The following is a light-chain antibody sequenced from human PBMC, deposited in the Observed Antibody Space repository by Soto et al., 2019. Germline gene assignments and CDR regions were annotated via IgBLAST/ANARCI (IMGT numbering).Light chain of an antibody. CDR3: QQANSFPIT. Sequence: DIQMTQSPSFLSASVGDKVTITCRATESVSKWLAWYQQKPGKAPRLLIYEATNLQSGVPPRFSGSGSGTDFTLTISSLQPEDFATYFCQQANSFPITFGQGTRLEIK. CDR1: ESVSKW. J-gene: IGKJ5*01. CDR2: EAT. V-gene: IGKV1-12*01.